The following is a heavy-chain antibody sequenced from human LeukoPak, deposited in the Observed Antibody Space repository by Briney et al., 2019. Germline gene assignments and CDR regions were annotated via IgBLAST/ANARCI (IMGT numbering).Heavy chain of an antibody. CDR1: GFNFSSYA. CDR3: AKHRSGWYYYYYGMDV. V-gene: IGHV3-23*01. CDR2: ISGSGGST. Sequence: QPGGSLRLSCAASGFNFSSYAMSWVRQAPGKGLEWVSAISGSGGSTYYADSVKGRFTISRDNSKNTLYLQMNSLRAEDTAVYYCAKHRSGWYYYYYGMDVWGQGTTVTVSS. D-gene: IGHD6-19*01. J-gene: IGHJ6*02.